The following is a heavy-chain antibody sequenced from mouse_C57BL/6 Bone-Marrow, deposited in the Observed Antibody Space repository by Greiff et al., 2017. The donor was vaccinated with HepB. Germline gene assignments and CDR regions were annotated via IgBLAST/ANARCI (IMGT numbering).Heavy chain of an antibody. V-gene: IGHV1-72*01. J-gene: IGHJ1*03. Sequence: QVQLQQPGAELVKPGASVKLSCKASGYTFTSYWMHWVKQRPGRGLEWIGRIDPNSGGTKYNEKFKSKATLTVDKPSRTAYMQLSSLTSEDSAVYYGAGIYYYGSRGYWYFDVWGTGTTVTVSS. CDR3: AGIYYYGSRGYWYFDV. D-gene: IGHD1-1*01. CDR2: IDPNSGGT. CDR1: GYTFTSYW.